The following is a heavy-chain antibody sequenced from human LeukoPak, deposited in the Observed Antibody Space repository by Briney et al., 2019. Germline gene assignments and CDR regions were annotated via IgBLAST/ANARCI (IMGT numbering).Heavy chain of an antibody. Sequence: PSETLSLTCTVSGGSISSGSYYWSWIRQPAGKGLEWIGRIYTSGSTNYNPSLKSRVTMSVDTSKNQFSLKLSSVTAADTAVYYCARDGTAAGTFDYWGQGTLVTVSS. CDR3: ARDGTAAGTFDY. D-gene: IGHD6-13*01. V-gene: IGHV4-61*02. CDR2: IYTSGST. J-gene: IGHJ4*02. CDR1: GGSISSGSYY.